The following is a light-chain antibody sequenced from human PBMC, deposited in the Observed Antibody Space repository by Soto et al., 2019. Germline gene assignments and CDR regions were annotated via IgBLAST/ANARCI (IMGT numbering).Light chain of an antibody. CDR2: SAS. CDR1: QDINVS. V-gene: IGKV1-39*01. CDR3: QHGYVAPYS. J-gene: IGKJ2*03. Sequence: DIQMTQSPSSMSASLADPVTIXXRASQDINVSLNWYPQKPGEVPKLXIYSASNLHSGVPSRFTGSGSETDFTLTIRSLQPEDFATYYCQHGYVAPYSFGQGTKVDIK.